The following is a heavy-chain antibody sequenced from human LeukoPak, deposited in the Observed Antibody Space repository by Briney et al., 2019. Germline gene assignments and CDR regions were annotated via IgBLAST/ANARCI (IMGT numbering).Heavy chain of an antibody. Sequence: SETLSLTCTVSGGSISSSSYYWGWIRQPPGKGLEWTGYIYYSGSTNYNPSLKSRVTISVDTSKNQFSLKLSSVTAADTAIYYCARAVSGRFDYWGQGTLVTVSS. J-gene: IGHJ4*02. CDR2: IYYSGST. V-gene: IGHV4-61*05. D-gene: IGHD6-19*01. CDR1: GGSISSSSYY. CDR3: ARAVSGRFDY.